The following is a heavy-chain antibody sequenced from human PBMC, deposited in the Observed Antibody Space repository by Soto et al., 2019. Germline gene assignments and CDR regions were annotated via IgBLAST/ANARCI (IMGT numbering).Heavy chain of an antibody. Sequence: PGWSLRLSCAASGFTFGDYWMHWVRQPPGKGPEWVSRMTGDGRTTQYADSVKGRFTASRDNAKSTLYLQMNSLRAEDTAVYYCGTPEVDYCGQGTIVTVYS. CDR1: GFTFGDYW. J-gene: IGHJ4*02. CDR3: GTPEVDY. CDR2: MTGDGRTT. V-gene: IGHV3-74*03.